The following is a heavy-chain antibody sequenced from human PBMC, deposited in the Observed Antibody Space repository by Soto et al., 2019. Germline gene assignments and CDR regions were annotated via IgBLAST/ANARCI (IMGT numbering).Heavy chain of an antibody. CDR2: IMPIFRAP. Sequence: QVQLVQSGAEVKKPGSSVKVSCKASGGAFSDYAFSWVRQAPGQGLEWLGGIMPIFRAPDYAQKFQGRVTITADELTRTAYMEMNSLRSEDTAVYYGASWLEGPDIGNDYCGMDVWGQGTTVTVS. CDR1: GGAFSDYA. CDR3: ASWLEGPDIGNDYCGMDV. D-gene: IGHD3-3*01. V-gene: IGHV1-69*12. J-gene: IGHJ6*02.